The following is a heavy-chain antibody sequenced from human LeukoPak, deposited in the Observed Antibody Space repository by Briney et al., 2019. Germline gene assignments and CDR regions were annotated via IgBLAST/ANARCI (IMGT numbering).Heavy chain of an antibody. V-gene: IGHV3-21*01. CDR2: ITGSSTYI. Sequence: PGGSLRLSCAASGFTFSSYAMNWVRQAPGKGLEWVSSITGSSTYIYYADSVEGRFTISRDNAKNSLYLQMNSLRAEDTAFYYCAREVSASRFDCWGQGTLVTVSS. CDR3: AREVSASRFDC. CDR1: GFTFSSYA. J-gene: IGHJ4*02. D-gene: IGHD1-26*01.